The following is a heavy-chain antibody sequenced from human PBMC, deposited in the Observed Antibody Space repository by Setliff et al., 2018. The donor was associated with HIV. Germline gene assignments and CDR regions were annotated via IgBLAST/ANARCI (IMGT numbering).Heavy chain of an antibody. V-gene: IGHV3-48*04. CDR1: GFTFSSYS. CDR2: ISSGGRTI. D-gene: IGHD3-10*01. J-gene: IGHJ4*02. CDR3: ARAEVAMVRGHDY. Sequence: GGSLRLSCAASGFTFSSYSMNWVRQAPGQGLEWVSYISSGGRTIYYADSVKGRFTISRGNAKNSLYLQMNSLRAEDTAVYYCARAEVAMVRGHDYWGQGTLVTVSS.